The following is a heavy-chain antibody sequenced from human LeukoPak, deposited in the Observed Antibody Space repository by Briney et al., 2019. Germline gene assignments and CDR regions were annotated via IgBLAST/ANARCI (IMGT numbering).Heavy chain of an antibody. CDR2: MNPNSGNT. V-gene: IGHV1-8*01. CDR3: ARDSSGLLTYGDLGYYYYGMDV. Sequence: HRASVKVSCKTSGYTFSSYDINWVRQATGQGLEWMGWMNPNSGNTGYAQKFQGRVTMTRNTSISTAYMELRSLRSDDTAVYYCARDSSGLLTYGDLGYYYYGMDVWGQGTTVTVSS. D-gene: IGHD4-17*01. CDR1: GYTFSSYD. J-gene: IGHJ6*02.